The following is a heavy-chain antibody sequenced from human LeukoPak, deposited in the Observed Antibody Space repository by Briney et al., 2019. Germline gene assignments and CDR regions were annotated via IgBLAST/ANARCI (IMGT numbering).Heavy chain of an antibody. CDR3: ARRIAVAGSSLEFDY. J-gene: IGHJ4*02. CDR2: TYYRPKWYN. D-gene: IGHD6-19*01. CDR1: GDSVSSNSAA. Sequence: SQTLSLTCAISGDSVSSNSAAWNWIRQSPSRGLEWLGRTYYRPKWYNDYAVSVKSRITINPDTSKNQFSLQLNSVTPEDTAVYYCARRIAVAGSSLEFDYWGQGTLVTVSS. V-gene: IGHV6-1*01.